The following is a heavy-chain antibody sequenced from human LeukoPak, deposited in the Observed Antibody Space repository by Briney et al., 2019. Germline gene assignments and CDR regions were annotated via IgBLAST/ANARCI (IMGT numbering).Heavy chain of an antibody. Sequence: PSETLSLACAVSGYSISGGYYWGWIRQPPGKELEWIASIHHSGSTYYNPSLNSRVTISLDTSKNQFSLKLSSVTAADTALYYCARDYYTDSHRFVFWGQGTLVTVSS. CDR3: ARDYYTDSHRFVF. D-gene: IGHD3-3*01. CDR2: IHHSGST. V-gene: IGHV4-38-2*02. J-gene: IGHJ4*02. CDR1: GYSISGGYY.